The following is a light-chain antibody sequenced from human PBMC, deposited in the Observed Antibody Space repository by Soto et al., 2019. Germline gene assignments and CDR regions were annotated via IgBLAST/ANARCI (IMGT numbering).Light chain of an antibody. V-gene: IGLV2-8*01. J-gene: IGLJ1*01. CDR1: SSDVGGYIF. Sequence: QSALTQPPSASGSPGQSVTISCTGTSSDVGGYIFVSWYQQHPGKAPKLMIYDVNKRPSGVPDRFSGSKSDNTASLTVSGLQAEDEADYYCVSYAGGTYVFGTGTKVNV. CDR2: DVN. CDR3: VSYAGGTYV.